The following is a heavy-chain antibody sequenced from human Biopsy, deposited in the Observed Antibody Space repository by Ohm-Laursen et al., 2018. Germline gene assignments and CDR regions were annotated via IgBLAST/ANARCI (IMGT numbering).Heavy chain of an antibody. V-gene: IGHV4-31*01. Sequence: SQTLSLTCTVPGGFISSSSYYWSWIRQRPGKGLEWIGYIFNSANTYYNPSLKNLITISGDTSKNQFSLKLNSVTAADTAVYYCARGDYFDSNGYFWFDPWGQGTLVTVSS. CDR2: IFNSANT. J-gene: IGHJ5*02. CDR3: ARGDYFDSNGYFWFDP. CDR1: GGFISSSSYY. D-gene: IGHD3-22*01.